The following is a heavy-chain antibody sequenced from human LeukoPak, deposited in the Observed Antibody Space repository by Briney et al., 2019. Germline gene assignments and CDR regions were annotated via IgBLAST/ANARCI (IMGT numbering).Heavy chain of an antibody. Sequence: PSQTLSLTCTVSGGSISSGGYYWSWIRQPPGKGLEWIGYIYYSGGTNYNPSLKSRVTISVDTSKNQFSLKLSSVTAADTAVYYCASHAYYDFWSGYSYGMDVWGQGTTVTVSS. CDR1: GGSISSGGYY. CDR2: IYYSGGT. D-gene: IGHD3-3*01. J-gene: IGHJ6*02. V-gene: IGHV4-61*08. CDR3: ASHAYYDFWSGYSYGMDV.